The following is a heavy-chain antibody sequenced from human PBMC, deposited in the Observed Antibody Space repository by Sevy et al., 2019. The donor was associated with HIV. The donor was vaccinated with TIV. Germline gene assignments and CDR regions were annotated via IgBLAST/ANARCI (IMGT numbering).Heavy chain of an antibody. Sequence: GGSLRLSFTGSGFTFGDYAMSWVRQAPGKGLEWVAFLKHKAYGGTLDYAASVKGRFSISRDDSKSIAHLQMNDLKTEDTAIYYCTRWKGVQSIFDYWGQGALVTVSS. CDR2: LKHKAYGGTL. V-gene: IGHV3-49*04. J-gene: IGHJ4*02. CDR3: TRWKGVQSIFDY. CDR1: GFTFGDYA. D-gene: IGHD1-1*01.